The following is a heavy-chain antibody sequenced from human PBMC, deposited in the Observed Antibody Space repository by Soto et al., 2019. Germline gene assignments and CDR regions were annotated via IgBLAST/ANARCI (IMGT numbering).Heavy chain of an antibody. V-gene: IGHV3-21*01. J-gene: IGHJ6*02. D-gene: IGHD2-2*02. CDR3: ARGSYCSSTSCYTIYYYGMDV. Sequence: GGSLRLSCAASGFTFSSYSMNWVRQAPGKGLEWVSSISSSSSYIYYADSVKGRFTISRDNAKNSLYLQMNSLRAEDTAVYYCARGSYCSSTSCYTIYYYGMDVWGQGTTVTV. CDR2: ISSSSSYI. CDR1: GFTFSSYS.